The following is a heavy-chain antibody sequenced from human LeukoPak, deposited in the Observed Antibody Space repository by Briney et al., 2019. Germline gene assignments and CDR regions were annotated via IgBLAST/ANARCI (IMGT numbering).Heavy chain of an antibody. Sequence: GASVKVFCKTSGYTFTSYYMHWVRQAPGQGLEWMGIINPGGGSTSYAQKFQGRVSMTSDTSTSTLYMQLSSLRSEDTAVFYCVRGDSSGYSAFAYWGQGTLVTVSP. CDR1: GYTFTSYY. CDR3: VRGDSSGYSAFAY. V-gene: IGHV1-46*01. J-gene: IGHJ4*02. CDR2: INPGGGST. D-gene: IGHD3-22*01.